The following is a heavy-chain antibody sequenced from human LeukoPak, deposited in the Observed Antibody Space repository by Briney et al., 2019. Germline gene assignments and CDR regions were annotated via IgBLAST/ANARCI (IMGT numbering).Heavy chain of an antibody. J-gene: IGHJ4*02. V-gene: IGHV3-23*01. CDR1: GITFRNYA. Sequence: PGGSLRLSXAASGITFRNYAMTWVRQAPGKGLEWVSGIGGSGGSTYYADSVKGRFTISRDNSKNTLYLQMNSLRAEDTAVYYCAKTMGSIFSPFDDWGQGTLVTVSS. CDR3: AKTMGSIFSPFDD. D-gene: IGHD3-3*01. CDR2: IGGSGGST.